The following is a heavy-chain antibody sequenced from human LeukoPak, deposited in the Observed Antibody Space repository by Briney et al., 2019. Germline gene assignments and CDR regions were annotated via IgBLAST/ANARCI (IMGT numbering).Heavy chain of an antibody. Sequence: PGGSLRLSCAASGFTFSSYSMHWVRQAPGKGLEWVSSISSSSSYIYYADSVKGRFTISRDNSKNTLYLQMNSLRAEDTAVYYCALDYGDYGIGDWGQGTLVTVSS. CDR3: ALDYGDYGIGD. D-gene: IGHD4-17*01. V-gene: IGHV3-21*01. CDR2: ISSSSSYI. J-gene: IGHJ4*02. CDR1: GFTFSSYS.